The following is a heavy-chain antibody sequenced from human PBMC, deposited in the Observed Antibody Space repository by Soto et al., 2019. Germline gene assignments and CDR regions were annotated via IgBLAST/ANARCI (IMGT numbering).Heavy chain of an antibody. D-gene: IGHD3-22*01. V-gene: IGHV5-51*01. J-gene: IGHJ6*02. CDR2: IYPGDSDT. CDR1: GYSFANYW. Sequence: GESLKISCQGSGYSFANYWIAWVRQMPGKGLEWVGVIYPGDSDTRYSPSFRGQVTISADKSISHVYLQWSSLKASDTAMYYCARNRLRQHYYRMDVWGQRTTVTVSS. CDR3: ARNRLRQHYYRMDV.